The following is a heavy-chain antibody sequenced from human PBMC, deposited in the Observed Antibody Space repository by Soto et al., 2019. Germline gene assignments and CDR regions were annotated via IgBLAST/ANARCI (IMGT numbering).Heavy chain of an antibody. Sequence: SETLSLTCTVSGGSISSSSFHWGWIRQPPGKGLEWIGSIYYSGNTYYSPSLKSRVTISVDTSKNQFSLKLSSVTAADTAVYYCARDPNIVLVPAALRSYYYYYGMDVWGQGTTVTSP. D-gene: IGHD2-2*01. CDR1: GGSISSSSFH. J-gene: IGHJ6*02. CDR3: ARDPNIVLVPAALRSYYYYYGMDV. V-gene: IGHV4-39*02. CDR2: IYYSGNT.